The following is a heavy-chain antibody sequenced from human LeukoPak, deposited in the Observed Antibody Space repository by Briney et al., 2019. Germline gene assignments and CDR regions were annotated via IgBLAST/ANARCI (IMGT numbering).Heavy chain of an antibody. D-gene: IGHD1-26*01. CDR3: ARLYSGSYGDFDY. V-gene: IGHV3-21*01. CDR2: ISSSSSYI. J-gene: IGHJ4*02. CDR1: GFTFSSYS. Sequence: TGGSLRLSCAASGFTFSSYSMNWVRQAPGKGLEWVSSISSSSSYIYYADSVKGRFTISRDNAKNSLYLQMNSLRAEDTAVYYCARLYSGSYGDFDYWGQGTLVTVSS.